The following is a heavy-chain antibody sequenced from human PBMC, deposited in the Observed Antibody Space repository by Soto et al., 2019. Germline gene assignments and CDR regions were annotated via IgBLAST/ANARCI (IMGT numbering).Heavy chain of an antibody. CDR2: IYYSGST. D-gene: IGHD4-4*01. J-gene: IGHJ5*02. Sequence: PSETLSLTCTVSGGSISSSSYYWGWIRQPPGKGLEWIGSIYYSGSTYYNPSLKSRVTISVDTSKNQFSLKLSSVTAADTAVYYCARIQYDRRWFDPWGQGTLVTVSS. CDR3: ARIQYDRRWFDP. V-gene: IGHV4-39*01. CDR1: GGSISSSSYY.